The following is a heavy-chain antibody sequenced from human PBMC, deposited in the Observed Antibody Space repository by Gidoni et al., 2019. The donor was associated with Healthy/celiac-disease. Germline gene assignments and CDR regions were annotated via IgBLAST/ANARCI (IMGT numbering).Heavy chain of an antibody. CDR3: ARGHILTGSYDY. V-gene: IGHV4-59*01. CDR1: GGSISSYY. Sequence: QVQLQESGPGLVKPSETLSLTCTVSGGSISSYYWSWIRQPPGKGLEWIGYIYYSGSTNYNPSLKSRVTISVDTSKNQFSLKLSSVTAADTAVYYCARGHILTGSYDYWGQGTLVTVSS. CDR2: IYYSGST. D-gene: IGHD3-9*01. J-gene: IGHJ4*02.